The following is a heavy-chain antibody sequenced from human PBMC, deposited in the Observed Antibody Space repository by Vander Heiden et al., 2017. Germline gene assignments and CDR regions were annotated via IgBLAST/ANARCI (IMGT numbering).Heavy chain of an antibody. V-gene: IGHV3-23*01. CDR2: ISGSGGST. CDR3: EKRPVRFLEWLVIRTTILSFDY. CDR1: GFTFSSHA. Sequence: EVQLLESGGGLLQPGGSLSLPCEASGFTFSSHAMSWARQAPGKGLEWVSAISGSGGSTYYADSVKGRFTISRDNSKNTLYLQMNSLRAEDTAVYYCEKRPVRFLEWLVIRTTILSFDYWCQVTLITVSS. J-gene: IGHJ4*02. D-gene: IGHD3-3*01.